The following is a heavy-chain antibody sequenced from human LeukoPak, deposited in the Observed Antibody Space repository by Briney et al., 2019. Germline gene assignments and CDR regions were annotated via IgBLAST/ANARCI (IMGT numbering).Heavy chain of an antibody. CDR2: IYYSGTT. Sequence: PSETLSLTCTVSGGSISTSRYYWGWIRQPPGKGLEWIGSIYYSGTTYYNLSLKSRATISVDTSRNQFFLRLSSVTAADTAVYYCARGGSRLTTAGDLDYWGQGTLVTVSS. V-gene: IGHV4-39*01. CDR1: GGSISTSRYY. J-gene: IGHJ4*02. D-gene: IGHD3-16*01. CDR3: ARGGSRLTTAGDLDY.